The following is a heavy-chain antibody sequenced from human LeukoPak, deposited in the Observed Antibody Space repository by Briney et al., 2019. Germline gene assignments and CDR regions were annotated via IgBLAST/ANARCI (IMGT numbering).Heavy chain of an antibody. CDR2: IYYSGST. V-gene: IGHV4-39*07. D-gene: IGHD3-10*01. Sequence: PSETLSLTCTVSGGSISSSSYYWGWIRQPPGKGLEWIGSIYYSGSTYYNPSLKSRVTISVDTSKNQFSLKLSSVTAADTAVYYCARDVLEGVRRHRNWFDPWGQGTLVTVSS. CDR1: GGSISSSSYY. CDR3: ARDVLEGVRRHRNWFDP. J-gene: IGHJ5*02.